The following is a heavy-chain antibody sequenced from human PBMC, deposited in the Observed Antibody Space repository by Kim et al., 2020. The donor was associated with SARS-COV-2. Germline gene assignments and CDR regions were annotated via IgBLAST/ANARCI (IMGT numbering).Heavy chain of an antibody. Sequence: GGSLRLSCAASGFTFSSYDMHWVRHATGKGLEWVSAIGTAGDTYYPGSVKGRFTISRENAKNSLYLQMNSLRAGDTAVYYCARGGRSSWYGDAFDIWGQGTMVTVSS. J-gene: IGHJ3*02. CDR3: ARGGRSSWYGDAFDI. CDR2: IGTAGDT. CDR1: GFTFSSYD. V-gene: IGHV3-13*01. D-gene: IGHD6-13*01.